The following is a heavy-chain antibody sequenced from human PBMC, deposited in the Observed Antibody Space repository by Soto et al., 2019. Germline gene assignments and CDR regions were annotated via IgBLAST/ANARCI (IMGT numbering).Heavy chain of an antibody. J-gene: IGHJ3*02. Sequence: SETLSLTCTVSGGSIGNYYWNWIRQSPEKGLEWIGYIYHTGSTSFNPSLKSRVTMSLDTSKNQFSLRLNSVTPADTAIYYCARDRAYSSSYYLVFDIWGQGTMVTVSS. CDR1: GGSIGNYY. V-gene: IGHV4-59*01. CDR3: ARDRAYSSSYYLVFDI. D-gene: IGHD2-15*01. CDR2: IYHTGST.